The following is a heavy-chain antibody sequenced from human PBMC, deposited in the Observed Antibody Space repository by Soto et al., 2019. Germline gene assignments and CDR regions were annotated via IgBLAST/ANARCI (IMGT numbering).Heavy chain of an antibody. CDR2: IKGDESDT. V-gene: IGHV3-74*01. CDR1: GFSFSTYW. Sequence: EVQLVESGGGLVQPGGSLRLSCAASGFSFSTYWMHWVRQAPGKGLVWVSRIKGDESDTNYADSVKGRFTISRDNAQNTLYLQMSSLRAEDTAIYYCARGAYRAYYLDHWGQEALVTIS. D-gene: IGHD3-10*01. CDR3: ARGAYRAYYLDH. J-gene: IGHJ4*02.